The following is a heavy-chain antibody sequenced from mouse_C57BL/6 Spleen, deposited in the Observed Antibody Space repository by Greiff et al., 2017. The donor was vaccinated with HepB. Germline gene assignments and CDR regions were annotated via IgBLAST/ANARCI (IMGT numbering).Heavy chain of an antibody. CDR3: ARAYGNPFYAMDY. CDR1: GYTFTSYW. J-gene: IGHJ4*01. Sequence: QVQLQQPGTELVKPGASVKLSCKASGYTFTSYWMHGVKQRNGQGLEWIGTINPSNGGTNDNEKFKSKATLTLDKSSSTAYMQLSSLISEDSAVYYCARAYGNPFYAMDYWGQGTSVTVSS. D-gene: IGHD1-1*01. CDR2: INPSNGGT. V-gene: IGHV1-53*01.